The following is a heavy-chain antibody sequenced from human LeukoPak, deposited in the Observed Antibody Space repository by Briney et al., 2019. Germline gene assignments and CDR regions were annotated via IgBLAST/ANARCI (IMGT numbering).Heavy chain of an antibody. Sequence: SDTLSLTCGVSGYFMSSGYYWAWIRPPPGKGLEWIASIYHSGTTYFNPSLQSRVILSVDTSKNQFSLKVKSVPAADTAVYYCARDPAMTFNWFDPWGQGTLVTVSS. V-gene: IGHV4-38-2*02. CDR1: GYFMSSGYY. J-gene: IGHJ5*02. D-gene: IGHD2-21*02. CDR3: ARDPAMTFNWFDP. CDR2: IYHSGTT.